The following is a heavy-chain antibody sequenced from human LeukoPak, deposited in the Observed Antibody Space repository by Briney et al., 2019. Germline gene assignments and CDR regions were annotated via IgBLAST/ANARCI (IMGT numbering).Heavy chain of an antibody. CDR2: ISGSGNYI. V-gene: IGHV3-21*01. CDR3: ARDYYGDYYFDY. Sequence: GGSLRLSCAASGFTFTSYTMNWVRQAPGEGVERVSSISGSGNYIYYADSVKGRFTISRDSAENSIYLQMNSLRAEDTAVYYCARDYYGDYYFDYWGQGTLVTVSS. CDR1: GFTFTSYT. J-gene: IGHJ4*02. D-gene: IGHD4-17*01.